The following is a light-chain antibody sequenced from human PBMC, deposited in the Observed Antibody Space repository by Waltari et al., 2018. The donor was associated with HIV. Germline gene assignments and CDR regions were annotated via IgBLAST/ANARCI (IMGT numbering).Light chain of an antibody. CDR3: SSYTSRNTWV. CDR2: EVS. CDR1: SSDVGGYNY. Sequence: QSALTQPASVSGSPGQSITIPCTGPSSDVGGYNYVSWYQQHPGKAPTLIIYEVSSRPSVVSTRFSGSKSGNTASLTISGLQAEDEADYYCSSYTSRNTWVFGGGTKLTVL. V-gene: IGLV2-14*01. J-gene: IGLJ3*02.